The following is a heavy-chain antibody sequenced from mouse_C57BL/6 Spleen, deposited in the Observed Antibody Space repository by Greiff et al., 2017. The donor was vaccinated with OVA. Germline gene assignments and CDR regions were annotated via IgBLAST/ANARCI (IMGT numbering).Heavy chain of an antibody. V-gene: IGHV1-69*01. Sequence: VQLQQSGAELVMPGASVKLSCKASGYTFTSYWMHWVKQRPGQGLEWIGEIDPSDSYTNYNQKFKGKSTLTVDKSSSTAYMQLSSLTSEDSAVYYCARRQTGDWYFDVWGTGTTVTVSS. CDR2: IDPSDSYT. J-gene: IGHJ1*03. D-gene: IGHD4-1*01. CDR1: GYTFTSYW. CDR3: ARRQTGDWYFDV.